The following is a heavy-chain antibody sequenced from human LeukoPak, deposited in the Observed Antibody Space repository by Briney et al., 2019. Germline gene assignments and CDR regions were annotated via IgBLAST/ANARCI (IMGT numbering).Heavy chain of an antibody. D-gene: IGHD3-22*01. CDR1: GGSISSSSYY. CDR3: ARDSIPYDSSGYLGG. J-gene: IGHJ4*02. V-gene: IGHV4-39*07. Sequence: SETLSLTCTVSGGSISSSSYYWGWIRQPPGKGLEWIGRIYTSGSTNYNPSLKSRVTISVDTSKNQFSLKLSSVTAADTAVYYCARDSIPYDSSGYLGGWGQGTLVTVSS. CDR2: IYTSGST.